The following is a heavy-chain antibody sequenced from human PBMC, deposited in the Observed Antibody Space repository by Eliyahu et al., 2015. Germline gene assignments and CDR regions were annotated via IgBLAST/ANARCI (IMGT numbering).Heavy chain of an antibody. J-gene: IGHJ4*02. Sequence: EVQLVESGGGLLQPGGSLRLSCTASGFTFXSCWMHWVRXAPGKGLVWVSRINGDGRDTTYADSVKGRFTISRDNGRNTLYLQMNSLRDEDTAVYYCARVDVLNGIRQFDSWGQGALVTVSS. CDR1: GFTFXSCW. D-gene: IGHD3-9*01. CDR3: ARVDVLNGIRQFDS. V-gene: IGHV3-74*01. CDR2: INGDGRDT.